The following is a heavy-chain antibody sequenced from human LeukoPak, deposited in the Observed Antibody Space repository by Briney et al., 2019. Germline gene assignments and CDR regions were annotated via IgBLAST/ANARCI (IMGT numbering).Heavy chain of an antibody. V-gene: IGHV1-2*02. J-gene: IGHJ6*03. CDR3: ARGPRIAVAGTNYYYYMDV. Sequence: ASVKVSCKASGYTFTGYYMHWVRQAPGQGLEWMGWINPNSGGTNYAQKFQGRVTMTRDTSISTADMELSRLRSDDTAVYYCARGPRIAVAGTNYYYYMDVWGKGTTVTVSS. CDR2: INPNSGGT. CDR1: GYTFTGYY. D-gene: IGHD6-19*01.